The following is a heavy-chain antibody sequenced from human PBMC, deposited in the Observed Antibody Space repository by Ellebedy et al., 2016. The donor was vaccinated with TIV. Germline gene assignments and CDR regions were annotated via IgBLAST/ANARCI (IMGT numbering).Heavy chain of an antibody. Sequence: PETLSLTXAVYGGSFSDFYWSWIRQPPGKGLEWVGEIDHSGVTNYNPSLKSRLTISVDTSKNQFSLKLTSVTAADTADYYCARGGGLRAFDVWGQGTVVTVSS. D-gene: IGHD3-16*01. J-gene: IGHJ3*01. CDR1: GGSFSDFY. V-gene: IGHV4-34*01. CDR3: ARGGGLRAFDV. CDR2: IDHSGVT.